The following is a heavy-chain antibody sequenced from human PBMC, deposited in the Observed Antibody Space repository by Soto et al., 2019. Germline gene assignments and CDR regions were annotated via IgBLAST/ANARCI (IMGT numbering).Heavy chain of an antibody. CDR1: GYSFTSYW. V-gene: IGHV5-10-1*01. J-gene: IGHJ6*02. CDR3: ARRPENNYYYYGMDV. D-gene: IGHD6-6*01. CDR2: IDPSDSYT. Sequence: GESLKISCKGSGYSFTSYWISWVRQMPGKGLEWMGRIDPSDSYTNYSPSFQGHVTISADKSISTAYLQWSSLKASDTAMYYCARRPENNYYYYGMDVWGQGTTVTVSS.